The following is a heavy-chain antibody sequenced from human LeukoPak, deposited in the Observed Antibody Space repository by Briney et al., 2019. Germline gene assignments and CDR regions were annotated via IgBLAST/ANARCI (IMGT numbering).Heavy chain of an antibody. CDR1: GFTFSSYA. Sequence: GGSLRLSCAASGFTFSSYAMNWVRQAPGKGLEWVSGISNSGGSTYYADSVKGRFTISRDNSKNTLYLQMNSLRAEDTAVYYCAKETSSSFDYWAREPWSPSPQ. CDR3: AKETSSSFDY. CDR2: ISNSGGST. V-gene: IGHV3-23*01. J-gene: IGHJ4*02. D-gene: IGHD6-6*01.